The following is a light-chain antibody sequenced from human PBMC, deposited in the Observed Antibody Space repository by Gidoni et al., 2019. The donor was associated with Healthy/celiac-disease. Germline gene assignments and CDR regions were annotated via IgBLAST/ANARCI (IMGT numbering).Light chain of an antibody. J-gene: IGKJ2*04. Sequence: DIVMTQPPATLSVSPGERATLSCRASQSVSSNLAWYQQKPGQAPRLLIYGASTRATGIPARFSGSGSGTEFTLTISSLQSEDFAVYYCQQYNNWPLCSFGQGTKLEIK. V-gene: IGKV3-15*01. CDR2: GAS. CDR1: QSVSSN. CDR3: QQYNNWPLCS.